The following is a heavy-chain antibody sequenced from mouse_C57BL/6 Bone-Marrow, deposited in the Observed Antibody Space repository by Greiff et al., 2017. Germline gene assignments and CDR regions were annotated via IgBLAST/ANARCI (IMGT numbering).Heavy chain of an antibody. CDR1: GYTFTSYW. D-gene: IGHD3-2*01. CDR2: IDPSDSYT. CDR3: AVDRGYAMDY. V-gene: IGHV1-69*01. J-gene: IGHJ4*01. Sequence: QVQLQQPGAELVMPGASVKLSCKASGYTFTSYWMHWVKQRPGQGLEWIGEIDPSDSYTNYNQKFKGKSTLTVDKSSSTAYMQLSSLTSEDSAVYYCAVDRGYAMDYGGQGTAVTVSS.